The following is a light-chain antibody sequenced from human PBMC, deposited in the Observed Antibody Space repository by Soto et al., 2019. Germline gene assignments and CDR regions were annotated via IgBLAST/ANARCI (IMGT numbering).Light chain of an antibody. V-gene: IGKV1-39*01. CDR2: AAS. Sequence: DTQMTQSPSSLSASVGDIVTSACLASQSISSYLNWYQQKPGKAPKLLIYAASSLQSGVPSRFSGSRSGPDFTLTISSLQPEDFATYYCQQSYSSPPTFGQGTKVHIK. CDR1: QSISSY. CDR3: QQSYSSPPT. J-gene: IGKJ1*01.